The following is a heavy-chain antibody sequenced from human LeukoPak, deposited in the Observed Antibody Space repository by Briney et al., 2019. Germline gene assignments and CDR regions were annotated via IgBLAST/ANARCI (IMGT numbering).Heavy chain of an antibody. V-gene: IGHV4-39*01. Sequence: SETLPLTCAVSGVSISGSYYYWGWIRRPPGKGLEWIGNIYYSGSTYYNASLQSRVTISIDTSKNQFSLRLNSVTAADTAMYFCVKSGGYGLIDYWGQGTLVTVSS. CDR1: GVSISGSYYY. J-gene: IGHJ4*02. D-gene: IGHD1-26*01. CDR3: VKSGGYGLIDY. CDR2: IYYSGST.